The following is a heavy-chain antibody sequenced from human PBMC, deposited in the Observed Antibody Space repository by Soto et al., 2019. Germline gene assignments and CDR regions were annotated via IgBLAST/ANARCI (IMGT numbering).Heavy chain of an antibody. J-gene: IGHJ4*02. Sequence: GGSLRLSCAASGFTFDDYAMHWVRQAPGKGLEWVSGISWNSGSIGYADSVKGRFTISRDNAKNSLYLQMNSLRAEDTALYYCAKDERHSSGWLGYWGQGTLVTVSS. V-gene: IGHV3-9*01. CDR2: ISWNSGSI. CDR3: AKDERHSSGWLGY. D-gene: IGHD6-19*01. CDR1: GFTFDDYA.